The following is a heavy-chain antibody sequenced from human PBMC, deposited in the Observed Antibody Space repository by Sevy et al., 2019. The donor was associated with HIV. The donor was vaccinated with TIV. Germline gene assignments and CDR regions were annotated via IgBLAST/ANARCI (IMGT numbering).Heavy chain of an antibody. D-gene: IGHD5-12*01. CDR1: GFTFSTHA. J-gene: IGHJ4*02. CDR3: AREGGNSIARSPGNY. V-gene: IGHV3-30-3*01. CDR2: ISYDGSHK. Sequence: GGSLRLSCAASGFTFSTHAMHWVRQAPGKGLQWVSLISYDGSHKYYADSVKGRFTVSRDDSKNTVFLQLSSLRPEDTAVYYCAREGGNSIARSPGNYWGQGTLVTVS.